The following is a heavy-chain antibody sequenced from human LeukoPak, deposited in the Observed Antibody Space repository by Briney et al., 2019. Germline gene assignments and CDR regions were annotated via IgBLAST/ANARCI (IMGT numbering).Heavy chain of an antibody. J-gene: IGHJ5*02. CDR2: INHSGST. D-gene: IGHD6-19*01. Sequence: SETLSLTCAVYGVSFSGYYWSWIRQPPGKGLEWIGEINHSGSTNYNPSLKSRVTISVDTSKNQFSLKLSSVTAADTAVYYCARDSSGWYPYNWFDPWGQGTLVTVSS. V-gene: IGHV4-34*01. CDR3: ARDSSGWYPYNWFDP. CDR1: GVSFSGYY.